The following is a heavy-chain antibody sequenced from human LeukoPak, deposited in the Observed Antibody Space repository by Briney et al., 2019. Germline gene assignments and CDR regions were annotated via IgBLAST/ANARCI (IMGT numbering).Heavy chain of an antibody. CDR3: AREPRRGYSYGYFDY. D-gene: IGHD5-18*01. J-gene: IGHJ4*02. CDR2: IIPILGIA. V-gene: IGHV1-69*04. Sequence: ASVKVSCKASGGTFSSYAISWVRQAPGQGLEWTGRIIPILGIANYAQKFQGRVTITADKSTSTAYMELSSLRSEDTAVYYCAREPRRGYSYGYFDYWGQGTLVTVSS. CDR1: GGTFSSYA.